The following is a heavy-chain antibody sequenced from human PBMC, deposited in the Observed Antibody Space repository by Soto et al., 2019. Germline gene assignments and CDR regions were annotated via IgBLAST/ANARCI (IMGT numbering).Heavy chain of an antibody. CDR3: ARGPEYSSSSWFDP. D-gene: IGHD6-6*01. V-gene: IGHV6-1*01. J-gene: IGHJ5*02. CDR2: TYYRSKWYN. CDR1: GDSVSSNSAA. Sequence: KQSQTLSLTCAISGDSVSSNSAAWNWIRQSPSRGLEWLGRTYYRSKWYNDYAVSVKSRITINPDTSKNQFSLQLNSVTPEDTAVYYCARGPEYSSSSWFDPWGQGTLVTVSS.